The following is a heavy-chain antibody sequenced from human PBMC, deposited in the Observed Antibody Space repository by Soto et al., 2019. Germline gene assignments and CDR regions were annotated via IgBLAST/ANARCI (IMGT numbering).Heavy chain of an antibody. CDR2: ISAGNGNT. D-gene: IGHD1-26*01. J-gene: IGHJ5*02. CDR3: ARDANTGSYQIGWSFDP. Sequence: GASVKVSCKASGYSFTSYAMNWVRQAPGHRLEWMGWISAGNGNTKYSQKFQGRVTITRDTSASTVYMELSSLRSEDTAVYYCARDANTGSYQIGWSFDPWGQGTLVTVSS. V-gene: IGHV1-3*01. CDR1: GYSFTSYA.